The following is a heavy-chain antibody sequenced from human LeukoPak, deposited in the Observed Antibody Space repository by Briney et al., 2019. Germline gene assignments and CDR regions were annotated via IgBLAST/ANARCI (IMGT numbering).Heavy chain of an antibody. J-gene: IGHJ4*02. Sequence: SETLSLTCSVSGASLGDYSWSWFRQPPGKRLEWIGNIFYRGSTNYDPSFKSRVSPSMDMSKSQFSLKMTSMTAADTAVYYCATFLTGYFDYWGQGELVIVSS. V-gene: IGHV4-59*08. CDR3: ATFLTGYFDY. CDR2: IFYRGST. CDR1: GASLGDYS. D-gene: IGHD2/OR15-2a*01.